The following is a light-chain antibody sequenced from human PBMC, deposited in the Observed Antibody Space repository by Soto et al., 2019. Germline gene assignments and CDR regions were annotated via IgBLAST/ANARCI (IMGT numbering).Light chain of an antibody. CDR3: QQYSSSPSIT. CDR1: QSVSSSY. CDR2: GAS. V-gene: IGKV3-20*01. Sequence: EIVLTQSPATLSLSPGERATLSRRASQSVSSSYLAWYQQKPGQAPRLLIYGASTRATGIPDRFSGSGSGTDFTLTISRLEPEDFAVYYCQQYSSSPSITFGQGTRLEIK. J-gene: IGKJ5*01.